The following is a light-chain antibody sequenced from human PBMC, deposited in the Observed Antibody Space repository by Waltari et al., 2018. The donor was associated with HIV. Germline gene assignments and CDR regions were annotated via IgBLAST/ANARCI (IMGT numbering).Light chain of an antibody. CDR1: DTDVGTYNY. CDR3: TSYTTTNTWV. Sequence: QSALTQPASVSVSPGQSITISCTGTDTDVGTYNYVSWFQHHPGKAPKLIISEVSNRPSGVSHRFSGSKSGNTASLIISGLQAEDEASYYCTSYTTTNTWVFGGGTNLTVL. V-gene: IGLV2-14*01. CDR2: EVS. J-gene: IGLJ3*02.